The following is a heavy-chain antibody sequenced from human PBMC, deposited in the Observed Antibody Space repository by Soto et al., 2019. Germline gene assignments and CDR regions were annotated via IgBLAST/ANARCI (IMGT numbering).Heavy chain of an antibody. V-gene: IGHV2-5*01. Sequence: SGPTLVNPTQTLTLTCTFSGFSLSTSRVGVGWIRPPPGKALKWLALIYSNDDKRYSPSLTSRLTITKDSSKNQVVLTMTSMDPVDTATYYSAHRQEYTLIAAAGLGAFDIWGQGTMVTVSS. CDR1: GFSLSTSRVG. CDR3: AHRQEYTLIAAAGLGAFDI. J-gene: IGHJ3*02. CDR2: IYSNDDK. D-gene: IGHD6-13*01.